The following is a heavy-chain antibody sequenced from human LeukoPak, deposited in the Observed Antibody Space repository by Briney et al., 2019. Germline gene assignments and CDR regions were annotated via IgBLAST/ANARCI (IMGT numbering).Heavy chain of an antibody. Sequence: SETLSLTCAVYGGSFSCYYWSWIRQPPGKGLEWIGEINHSGSTNYNPSLKSRVTISVDTSKNQFSLKLSSVTAADTAVYYCARSEGGSYYDFDYWGQGTLVTVSS. CDR2: INHSGST. CDR3: ARSEGGSYYDFDY. CDR1: GGSFSCYY. J-gene: IGHJ4*02. V-gene: IGHV4-34*01. D-gene: IGHD1-26*01.